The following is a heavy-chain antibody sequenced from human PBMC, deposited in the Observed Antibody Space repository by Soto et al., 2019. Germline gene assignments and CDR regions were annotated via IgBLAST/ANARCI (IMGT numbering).Heavy chain of an antibody. CDR2: ISGSGGST. CDR1: GFTFSSYA. D-gene: IGHD6-6*01. CDR3: AKDRRRARSSIAAREIDY. J-gene: IGHJ4*02. Sequence: EVQLLESGGGLVQPGGSLRLSCAASGFTFSSYAMSWVRQAPGKGLEWVSAISGSGGSTYYADSVKGRFTISRDNSKNTLDLQMNSLGAEDTAVYYCAKDRRRARSSIAAREIDYWGQGTLVTVSS. V-gene: IGHV3-23*01.